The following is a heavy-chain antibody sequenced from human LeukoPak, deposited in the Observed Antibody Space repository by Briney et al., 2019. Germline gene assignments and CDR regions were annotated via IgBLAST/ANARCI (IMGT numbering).Heavy chain of an antibody. CDR2: ISDAGNTV. J-gene: IGHJ4*01. CDR1: GFTFTSHD. V-gene: IGHV3-48*03. D-gene: IGHD4-23*01. CDR3: ARGGRWVPEVRITYYFDS. Sequence: GGSLRLSCAASGFTFTSHDMNWLRQAPQKGLEWLAYISDAGNTVYYADSVKGRFTISRDNAKNSLSLQMNSLSAEDTAVYYCARGGRWVPEVRITYYFDSWGHGSPVAVSS.